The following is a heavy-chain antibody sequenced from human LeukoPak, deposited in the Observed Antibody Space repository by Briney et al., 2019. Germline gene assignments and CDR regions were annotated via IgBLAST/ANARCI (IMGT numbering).Heavy chain of an antibody. CDR1: GFTFSTYA. D-gene: IGHD3-10*01. V-gene: IGHV3-23*01. Sequence: GGSLRLSCAASGFTFSTYAMSWVRQAPGKGLEWVSGISGSGGGTDYADSVKGRFTISRDNSKNTLYLQMNSLRAEDTAVYFCSKRSLNYYGSGPLDYWGQGTLVTVSS. J-gene: IGHJ4*02. CDR2: ISGSGGGT. CDR3: SKRSLNYYGSGPLDY.